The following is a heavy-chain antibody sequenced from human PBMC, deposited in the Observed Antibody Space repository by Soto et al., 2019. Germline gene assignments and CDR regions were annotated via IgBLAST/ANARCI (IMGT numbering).Heavy chain of an antibody. CDR3: ATRSPAFDY. J-gene: IGHJ4*02. CDR2: ISSSGSI. Sequence: GGSLRLSCAASGFIVSDYYMSWIRQAPGKGLEWVSYISSSGSIYYADAVKGRFTISRDNAKNSLYLQMNSLRADDTAVYYCATRSPAFDYWGQGTLVTVSS. V-gene: IGHV3-11*01. CDR1: GFIVSDYY.